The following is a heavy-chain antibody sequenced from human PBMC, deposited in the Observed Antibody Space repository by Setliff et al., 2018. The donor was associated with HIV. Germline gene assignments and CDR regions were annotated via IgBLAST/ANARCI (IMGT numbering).Heavy chain of an antibody. CDR3: AKDRTPIIAAAGVGY. V-gene: IGHV3-30-3*01. Sequence: GGSLRLSCAASGFTFSSYAMHWVRQAPGKGLEWVAVISHDGIIKIYADSVKGRFTISRDNSKNTLYLQMTSLRPEDTAVYYCAKDRTPIIAAAGVGYWGQGTLVTVSS. CDR2: ISHDGIIK. D-gene: IGHD6-13*01. CDR1: GFTFSSYA. J-gene: IGHJ4*02.